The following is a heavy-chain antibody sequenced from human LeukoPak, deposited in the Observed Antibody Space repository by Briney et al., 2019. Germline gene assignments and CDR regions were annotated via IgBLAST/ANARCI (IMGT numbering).Heavy chain of an antibody. J-gene: IGHJ5*02. CDR1: GGTISTTNYY. V-gene: IGHV4-39*01. D-gene: IGHD3-3*01. CDR2: IYSSGNT. CDR3: ARHSGLRSPFDP. Sequence: SETLSLTCTVSGGTISTTNYYWGWIRQPPGRDLEWIGSIYSSGNTYYNPSLESRVTISVDTSKNQLSLKLTSATAADTSVYYCARHSGLRSPFDPWGQGTLVTVSS.